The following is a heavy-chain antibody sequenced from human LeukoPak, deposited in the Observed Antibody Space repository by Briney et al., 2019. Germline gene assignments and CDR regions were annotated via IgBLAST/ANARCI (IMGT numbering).Heavy chain of an antibody. D-gene: IGHD6-13*01. Sequence: GGSLRLSCAASGFSFSNYWMSWVRQAPGKGLEWVANIKQDGSEKDYVDSMRGRFTISRDNAKNSVYLQVNSLRAEDTAVYYCARIGYSSSSFDYWGQGTLVTVSS. J-gene: IGHJ4*02. CDR2: IKQDGSEK. CDR3: ARIGYSSSSFDY. CDR1: GFSFSNYW. V-gene: IGHV3-7*01.